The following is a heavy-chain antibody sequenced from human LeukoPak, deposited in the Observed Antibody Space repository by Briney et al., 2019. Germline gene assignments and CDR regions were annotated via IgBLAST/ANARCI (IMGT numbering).Heavy chain of an antibody. D-gene: IGHD6-13*01. CDR3: ARAAAGTRTVDY. CDR2: IYYSGST. V-gene: IGHV4-31*03. Sequence: SETLSLTCTVSGGSISSGGYYWSWIRQHPGKGLEWIGYIYYSGSTYYNPSLKSRVTISVDTSKNQFSLKLSSVTAADTAVYYCARAAAGTRTVDYWGQGTLVTVSS. J-gene: IGHJ4*02. CDR1: GGSISSGGYY.